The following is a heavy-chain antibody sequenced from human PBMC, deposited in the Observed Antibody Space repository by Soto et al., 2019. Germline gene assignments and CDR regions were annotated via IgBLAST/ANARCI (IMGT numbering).Heavy chain of an antibody. CDR1: GLTVSTNP. J-gene: IGHJ4*02. V-gene: IGHV3-66*01. CDR2: IYTGGGT. Sequence: EVQLVESGGCLVQPGGSMRLSCAASGLTVSTNPMSWVRQAPGKGLEWVSVIYTGGGTHYADSVKGRFTISRDNSKNTVNLQMNSLRPEDTAVYYCARDGSGHWGQGTLVTVSS. CDR3: ARDGSGH.